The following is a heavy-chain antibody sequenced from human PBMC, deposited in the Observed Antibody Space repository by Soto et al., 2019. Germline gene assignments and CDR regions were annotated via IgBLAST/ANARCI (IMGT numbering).Heavy chain of an antibody. CDR2: ISGSGGST. CDR3: VTIGKEYYDSSGYDFDY. V-gene: IGHV3-23*01. CDR1: GFTFSSYA. Sequence: GGSLRLSCAASGFTFSSYAMSWVRQAPGKGLEWVSAISGSGGSTYYADSVKGRFTISRDNSKNTLYLQMSSLRAEDTAVYYCVTIGKEYYDSSGYDFDYWGQGTLVTVSS. D-gene: IGHD3-22*01. J-gene: IGHJ4*02.